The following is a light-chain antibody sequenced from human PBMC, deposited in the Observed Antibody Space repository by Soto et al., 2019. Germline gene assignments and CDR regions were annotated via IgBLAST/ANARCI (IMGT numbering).Light chain of an antibody. V-gene: IGKV1-5*03. CDR2: KAS. CDR1: QSISSW. CDR3: QQYNSYSRT. J-gene: IGKJ1*01. Sequence: DIQMTQSPSTLSASVGDRVTITCRASQSISSWLAWYQQKPGKAPKLLIYKASSLESGVPPRFSGSGSGTEFTLTISSLQPDDFATYYCQQYNSYSRTFGRGTKVDIK.